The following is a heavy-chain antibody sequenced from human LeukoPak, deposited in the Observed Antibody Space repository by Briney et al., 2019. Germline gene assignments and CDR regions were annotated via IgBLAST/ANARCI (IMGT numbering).Heavy chain of an antibody. V-gene: IGHV1-2*02. CDR3: ARDEYCSSTSCPSGFDP. CDR1: GYTFTGYY. J-gene: IGHJ5*02. Sequence: ASVKVSCKASGYTFTGYYMHWVRQAPGQGLEWMGWINPNSGGTNYAQKFQGRVTMTRDTSISTAYMELSRLRSDDTAVYYCARDEYCSSTSCPSGFDPWGQGTLVTVSS. D-gene: IGHD2-2*01. CDR2: INPNSGGT.